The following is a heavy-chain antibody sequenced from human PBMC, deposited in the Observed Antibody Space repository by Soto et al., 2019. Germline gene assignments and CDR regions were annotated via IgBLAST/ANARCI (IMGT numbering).Heavy chain of an antibody. CDR3: AKRGAFYVGQFNM. J-gene: IGHJ3*02. Sequence: EVQLLESGGNLVQPGGSLRLSCAASGFTFNNYAMNWVRQAPGKGLEWVAALTGNGGSTYYADSVKGRFTISRDNSKNTLYLQMTSLSAEDSALYFCAKRGAFYVGQFNMWGQGTMVTVSS. V-gene: IGHV3-23*01. D-gene: IGHD3-10*01. CDR1: GFTFNNYA. CDR2: LTGNGGST.